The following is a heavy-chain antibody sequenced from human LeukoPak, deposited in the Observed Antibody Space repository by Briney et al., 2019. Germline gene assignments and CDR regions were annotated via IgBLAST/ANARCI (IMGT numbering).Heavy chain of an antibody. Sequence: SGGSLTLSCVASGFPFSEFAMSWVRQAPGAGPEWVSAIGGGGDDTYYADSVKGRFTVSRDNSGNTLYLEMRALRAEDARVYYCAKHYFNGDGVFDAFYLWGHGTTVTV. CDR1: GFPFSEFA. J-gene: IGHJ3*01. V-gene: IGHV3-23*01. D-gene: IGHD2/OR15-2a*01. CDR3: AKHYFNGDGVFDAFYL. CDR2: IGGGGDDT.